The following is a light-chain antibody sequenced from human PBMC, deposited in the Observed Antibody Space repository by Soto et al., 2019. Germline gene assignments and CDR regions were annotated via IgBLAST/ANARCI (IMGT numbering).Light chain of an antibody. CDR3: QQFGSSVWT. CDR1: QTISSL. V-gene: IGKV1-5*03. Sequence: DIQMTQSPSTLSGSVGDRVTITCRASQTISSLLAWYQQKPGKAPKLLIYKASTLKSGVPSRFSGSGSGTEFTLTISRLEPEDSAVYFCQQFGSSVWTFGQGTKVDIK. CDR2: KAS. J-gene: IGKJ1*01.